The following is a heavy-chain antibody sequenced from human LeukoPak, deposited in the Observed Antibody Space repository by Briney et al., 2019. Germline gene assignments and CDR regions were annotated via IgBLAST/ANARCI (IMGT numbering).Heavy chain of an antibody. J-gene: IGHJ3*02. CDR1: GYTFTGYY. V-gene: IGHV1-2*02. CDR2: INPNSGGT. Sequence: GASVKVSCKASGYTFTGYYMHWVRQAPGQGLKWMGWINPNSGGTNYAQKFQGRVTMTRDTSISTAYTELSRLRSDDTAVYYCARVEVTYYYGSGSSDDAFDIWGQGTMVTVSS. D-gene: IGHD3-10*01. CDR3: ARVEVTYYYGSGSSDDAFDI.